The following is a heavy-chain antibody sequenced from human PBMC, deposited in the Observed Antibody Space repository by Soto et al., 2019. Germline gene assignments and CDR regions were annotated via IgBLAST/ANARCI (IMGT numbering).Heavy chain of an antibody. CDR3: AREAAVAGITRGYWFDP. Sequence: QVQLQESGPGLVKPSQTLSLTCTVSGGSISSGGYYWSWIRQHPGKGLEWIGYIYYSGSTYYNPSLKSRVTISVDTSKNQFSLKLSSVTAADTAVYYCAREAAVAGITRGYWFDPWGQGTLVTVSS. J-gene: IGHJ5*02. CDR1: GGSISSGGYY. V-gene: IGHV4-31*03. D-gene: IGHD6-19*01. CDR2: IYYSGST.